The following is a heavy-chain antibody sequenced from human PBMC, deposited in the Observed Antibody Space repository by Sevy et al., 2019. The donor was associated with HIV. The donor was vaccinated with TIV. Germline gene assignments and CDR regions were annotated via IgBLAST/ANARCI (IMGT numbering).Heavy chain of an antibody. V-gene: IGHV3-49*04. CDR2: IKTKTYGGTT. CDR1: GFTFSDYA. Sequence: GGSLRLSCTASGFTFSDYAMSWVRQAPGKGLEWVGFIKTKTYGGTTEYAPSVKGRFIIARDDSENIAYLQMNSLKTEDTAVYYCTRDLYGGGWFYFDYWGQGTLVTVSS. J-gene: IGHJ4*02. D-gene: IGHD6-19*01. CDR3: TRDLYGGGWFYFDY.